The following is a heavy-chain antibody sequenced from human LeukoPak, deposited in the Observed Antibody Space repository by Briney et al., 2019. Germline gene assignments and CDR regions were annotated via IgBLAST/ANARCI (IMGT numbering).Heavy chain of an antibody. CDR1: GYTFTNYG. Sequence: ASLKVSCKASGYTFTNYGITWVRQAPGQGLEWMGWISAYNGNTSYAQKLQGRVTMTIDKTTSTAYMELRSLRSDDTAVYYCARGGANCSGGRCPLNWFDPWGQGTPVTVSS. D-gene: IGHD2-15*01. CDR2: ISAYNGNT. J-gene: IGHJ5*02. V-gene: IGHV1-18*01. CDR3: ARGGANCSGGRCPLNWFDP.